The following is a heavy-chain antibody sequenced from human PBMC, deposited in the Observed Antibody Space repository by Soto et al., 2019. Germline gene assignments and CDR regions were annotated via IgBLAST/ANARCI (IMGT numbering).Heavy chain of an antibody. D-gene: IGHD2-2*01. J-gene: IGHJ5*02. CDR2: IFSNDEK. CDR3: ARTRRDIVVVPAAWRSIWFAP. CDR1: GFSLSNARMG. Sequence: SGPTLVNPTETLTLTCTVSGFSLSNARMGVSWIRQPPGKALEWLAHIFSNDEKSYSTSLKSRLTISKDTSKSQVVLTMTNMDPVDTATYYCARTRRDIVVVPAAWRSIWFAPWGQGTLVTVSS. V-gene: IGHV2-26*01.